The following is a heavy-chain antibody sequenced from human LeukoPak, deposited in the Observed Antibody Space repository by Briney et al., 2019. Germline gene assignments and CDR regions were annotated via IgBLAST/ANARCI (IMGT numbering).Heavy chain of an antibody. J-gene: IGHJ5*02. V-gene: IGHV4-39*01. CDR3: ATLTGYSYSLGWFDP. CDR1: GGSISSSSYY. CDR2: IYYSGST. Sequence: SGTLSLTCTVSGGSISSSSYYWGWIRQPPGKGLEWIGSIYYSGSTYYNPSLKSRVTISVDTSKNQFSLKLSSVTAADTAVYYCATLTGYSYSLGWFDPWGQGTLVTVSS. D-gene: IGHD5-18*01.